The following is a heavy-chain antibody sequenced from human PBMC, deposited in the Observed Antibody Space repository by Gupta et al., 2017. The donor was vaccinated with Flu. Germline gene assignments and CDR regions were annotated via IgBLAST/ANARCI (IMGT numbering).Heavy chain of an antibody. Sequence: WVRQAPGKGLEWVSVIYSGGSTYYADSVKGRFTISRDNSKNTLFLQMNSLRAEDTAVYYCARYSGSYYGFDYWGQGTLVTVSS. V-gene: IGHV3-53*01. CDR2: IYSGGST. D-gene: IGHD1-26*01. CDR3: ARYSGSYYGFDY. J-gene: IGHJ4*02.